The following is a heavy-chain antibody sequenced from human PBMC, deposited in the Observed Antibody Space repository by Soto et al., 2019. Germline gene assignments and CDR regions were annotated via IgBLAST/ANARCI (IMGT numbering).Heavy chain of an antibody. V-gene: IGHV4-39*01. CDR2: IYYSGST. CDR3: ARHVVGHYYGSGSYVGRYYYGMDV. CDR1: GGSISSSSYY. D-gene: IGHD3-10*01. Sequence: SETLSLTCTVSGGSISSSSYYRGWIRQPPGKGLEWIGRIYYSGSTYYNPSLKSRVTISVDTSKNQFSQKLSSATAADTAVYYCARHVVGHYYGSGSYVGRYYYGMDVWGQGTTVTVSS. J-gene: IGHJ6*02.